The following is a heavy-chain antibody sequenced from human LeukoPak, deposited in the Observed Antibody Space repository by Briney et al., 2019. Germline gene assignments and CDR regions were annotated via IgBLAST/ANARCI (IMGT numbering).Heavy chain of an antibody. CDR2: INHSGST. CDR3: ARQGGDYYDWFDP. V-gene: IGHV4-34*01. CDR1: GGSFSGYY. J-gene: IGHJ5*02. D-gene: IGHD1-26*01. Sequence: SETLSLTCAVYGGSFSGYYWSWIRQPPGKGLVWIGEINHSGSTNYNPSLKSRVTISVDTSKNQFSLKLSSVTAADTAVYYCARQGGDYYDWFDPWGQGTLVTVSS.